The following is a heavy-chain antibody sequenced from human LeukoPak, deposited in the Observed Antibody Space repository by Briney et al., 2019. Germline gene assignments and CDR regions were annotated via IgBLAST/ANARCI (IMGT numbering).Heavy chain of an antibody. V-gene: IGHV3-30-3*01. CDR1: GFTFSSYA. Sequence: AGGSLRLSCGASGFTFSSYAMHWVRQAPGKGLEWVAVISYDGSNKYYADSVKGRFTISRDNSKNTLYLQMNSLRAEDTAVYYCARGTAADYWGQGTLVTVSS. CDR2: ISYDGSNK. J-gene: IGHJ4*02. D-gene: IGHD6-13*01. CDR3: ARGTAADY.